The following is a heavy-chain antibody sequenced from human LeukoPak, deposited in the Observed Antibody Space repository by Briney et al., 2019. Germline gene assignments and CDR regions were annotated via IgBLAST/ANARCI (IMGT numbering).Heavy chain of an antibody. D-gene: IGHD4-17*01. CDR2: ISHSGST. Sequence: SETLSLTCTVSGGSISSSYWSWIRQPPGRGLEWIGYISHSGSTNYKPSLKSRVSISVDTSKNQFSLKLTSVTAADTAVYYCARLCQVTTCAKFEHWGQGILVTVSS. CDR3: ARLCQVTTCAKFEH. J-gene: IGHJ4*02. CDR1: GGSISSSY. V-gene: IGHV4-59*01.